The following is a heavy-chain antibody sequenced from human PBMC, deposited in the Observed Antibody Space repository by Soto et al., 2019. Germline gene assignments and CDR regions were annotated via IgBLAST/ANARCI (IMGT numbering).Heavy chain of an antibody. CDR1: GGSISSGGYS. CDR3: ARGREVLRFLEWQLYFDY. D-gene: IGHD3-3*01. CDR2: IYHSGST. J-gene: IGHJ4*02. Sequence: SETLSLTCAVSGGSISSGGYSWSWIRQPPGKGLEWIGYIYHSGSTYYNPSLKSRVTISVDRSKNQFSLKLSSVTAADTAVYYCARGREVLRFLEWQLYFDYWGQGTLVTVSS. V-gene: IGHV4-30-2*01.